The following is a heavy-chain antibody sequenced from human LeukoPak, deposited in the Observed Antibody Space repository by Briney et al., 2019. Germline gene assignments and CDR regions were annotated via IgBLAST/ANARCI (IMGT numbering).Heavy chain of an antibody. Sequence: GRSLRLSCKASGFTFSSYGMYWIRQAPGIGLEWVAVIWYDGSNKYYADSVKGRFTISRDNSKNTLYLQMNSLRAEDTAVYYCATNPWGGSGWYSGLLADYWGQGTLVTVSS. CDR1: GFTFSSYG. CDR3: ATNPWGGSGWYSGLLADY. V-gene: IGHV3-33*07. D-gene: IGHD6-19*01. CDR2: IWYDGSNK. J-gene: IGHJ4*02.